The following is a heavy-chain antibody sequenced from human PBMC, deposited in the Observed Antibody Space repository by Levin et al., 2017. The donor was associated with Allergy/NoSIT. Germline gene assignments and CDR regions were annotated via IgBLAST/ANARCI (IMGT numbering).Heavy chain of an antibody. CDR2: LNDLGSSR. CDR1: GFTFSTYA. Sequence: GESLKISCATSGFTFSTYAMTWVRQAPGKGLEWISGLNDLGSSRYYKDSVKGRFTISRDNSKNTLYLQMNSLRAEDTAVYYCAREIDSAFGYWGQGTLVTVSS. CDR3: AREIDSAFGY. J-gene: IGHJ4*02. D-gene: IGHD2/OR15-2a*01. V-gene: IGHV3-23*01.